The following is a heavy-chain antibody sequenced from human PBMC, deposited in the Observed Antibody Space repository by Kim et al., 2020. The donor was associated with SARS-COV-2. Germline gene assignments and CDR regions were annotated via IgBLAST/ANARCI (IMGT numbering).Heavy chain of an antibody. D-gene: IGHD2-2*01. CDR3: ARDDPVRDGWFDP. Sequence: YAQKRQGRVPMTTDTSTSTAYMELRSLRSADTAVYYCARDDPVRDGWFDPWGQGTLVTVSS. V-gene: IGHV1-18*01. J-gene: IGHJ5*02.